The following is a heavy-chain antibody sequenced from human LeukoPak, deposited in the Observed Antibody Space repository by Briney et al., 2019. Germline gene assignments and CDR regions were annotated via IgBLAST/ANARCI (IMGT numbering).Heavy chain of an antibody. J-gene: IGHJ4*02. V-gene: IGHV4-59*08. D-gene: IGHD3-3*01. Sequence: SETLSLSCSVSGGSITADYWSWIRQPPGKGLEWIGYVSSNGNTGYNPSLKSRVTMSVDTSKRHFSLKLSSVTAADTAVYYCARSLRVYGVVPPAYWGQGTLVTVSS. CDR1: GGSITADY. CDR3: ARSLRVYGVVPPAY. CDR2: VSSNGNT.